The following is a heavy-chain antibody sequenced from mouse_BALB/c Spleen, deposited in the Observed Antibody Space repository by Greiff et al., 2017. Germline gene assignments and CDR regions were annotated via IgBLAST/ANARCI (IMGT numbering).Heavy chain of an antibody. CDR2: IRNKANGYTT. V-gene: IGHV7-3*02. CDR3: ARGGVFDY. Sequence: EVQVVESGGGLVQPGGSLRLSCATSGFTFTDYYMSWVRQPPGKALEWLGFIRNKANGYTTEYSASVKGRFTISRDNSQSILYLQMNTLRAEDSATYYCARGGVFDYWGQGTTLTVSS. J-gene: IGHJ2*01. CDR1: GFTFTDYY.